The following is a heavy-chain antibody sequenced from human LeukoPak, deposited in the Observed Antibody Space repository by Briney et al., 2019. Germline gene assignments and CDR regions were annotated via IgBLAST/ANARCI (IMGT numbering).Heavy chain of an antibody. V-gene: IGHV4-34*01. CDR3: ARSPKVPAANDAFDI. Sequence: PSETLSLTCAVYGGSFSGYYWSWIRQPPGKGLEWIGEINHSGSTNYNPSLKSRVTISVDTSKNQFSLKLSSVTAADTAVYYCARSPKVPAANDAFDIWGQGTMVTVSS. CDR2: INHSGST. CDR1: GGSFSGYY. J-gene: IGHJ3*02. D-gene: IGHD2-2*01.